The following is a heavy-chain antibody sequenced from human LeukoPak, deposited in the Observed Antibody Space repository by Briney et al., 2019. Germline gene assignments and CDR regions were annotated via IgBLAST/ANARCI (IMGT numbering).Heavy chain of an antibody. D-gene: IGHD2-8*01. CDR1: GFIFSRCW. J-gene: IGHJ3*02. V-gene: IGHV3-74*01. Sequence: GGSLRLSCAASGFIFSRCWMHWVRQAPGKGLVWVSHINSDGSITNYADSVKGRFTISRDNAKNTLYLQMNSLRAEDTAVYHCADPFNGGFDTWGQGTMVTVSS. CDR3: ADPFNGGFDT. CDR2: INSDGSIT.